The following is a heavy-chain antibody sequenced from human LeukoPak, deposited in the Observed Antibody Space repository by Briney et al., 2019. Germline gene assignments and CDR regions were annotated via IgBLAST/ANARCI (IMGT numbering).Heavy chain of an antibody. D-gene: IGHD3-16*01. J-gene: IGHJ5*02. V-gene: IGHV1-2*02. CDR3: ARFYDYVWGSGFDP. CDR2: INPNSGGT. Sequence: ASVKVSCKASGYTFTGYYMHWVRQAPGQGLEWMGWINPNSGGTNYAQKFQGRVTMTRDTSISTAYMELSRLRSDDTAVYYCARFYDYVWGSGFDPWGQGTLVTVSS. CDR1: GYTFTGYY.